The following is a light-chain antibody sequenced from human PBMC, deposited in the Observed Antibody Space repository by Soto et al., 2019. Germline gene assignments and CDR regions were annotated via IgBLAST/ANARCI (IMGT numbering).Light chain of an antibody. CDR1: TSNIGSNT. CDR3: AAWDDSLNIVV. CDR2: STN. Sequence: QSVLTQPPSASGNPGQRVTISCSGSTSNIGSNTENWYRQLPGTAPKLLIFSTNQRPSGVPDRFSGSRSGTSASLAISGLQSEDEGDYYCAAWDDSLNIVVFGGGTKLTVL. V-gene: IGLV1-44*01. J-gene: IGLJ2*01.